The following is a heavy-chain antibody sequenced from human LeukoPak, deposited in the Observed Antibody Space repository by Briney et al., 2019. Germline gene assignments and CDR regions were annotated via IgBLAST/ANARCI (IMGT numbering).Heavy chain of an antibody. CDR2: IYYSGST. V-gene: IGHV4-59*01. Sequence: PSETLSLTCAVYGGSFSGYYWSWIRQPPGKGLEWIGYIYYSGSTNYNPSLKSRVTISVDTSKNQFSLKLSSVTAADTAVYYCARGGNYYDSSGYRNWFDPWGQGTLVTVSS. J-gene: IGHJ5*02. CDR1: GGSFSGYY. CDR3: ARGGNYYDSSGYRNWFDP. D-gene: IGHD3-22*01.